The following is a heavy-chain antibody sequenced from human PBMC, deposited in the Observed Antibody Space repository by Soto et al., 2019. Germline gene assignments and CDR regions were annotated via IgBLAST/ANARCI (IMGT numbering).Heavy chain of an antibody. Sequence: QVQLAESGGGVVQPGTSLRLSCAASGFTFSAYGMHWVRQAPGKGLEWVAIISYDGFNKYYADSVKGRFTISRDNSKNTLYLQMNSLRSEDTAVYYCAKDTPILGESYTMDVWGQGTTVTVSS. J-gene: IGHJ6*02. CDR1: GFTFSAYG. CDR3: AKDTPILGESYTMDV. V-gene: IGHV3-30*18. D-gene: IGHD3-3*01. CDR2: ISYDGFNK.